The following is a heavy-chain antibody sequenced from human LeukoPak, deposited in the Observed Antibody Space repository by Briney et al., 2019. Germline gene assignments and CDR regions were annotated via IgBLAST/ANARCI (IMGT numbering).Heavy chain of an antibody. CDR2: IYYSGST. D-gene: IGHD3-10*02. Sequence: SETLSLTCTVSGGSISNSSYSWGWIRQPPGKGLEWIGSIYYSGSTYYNPSLKSRVTISVETSKNQFSLKLSSVTAADTAVYYCASHSSYVSPFRSWGRGPLVTVSP. CDR1: GGSISNSSYS. CDR3: ASHSSYVSPFRS. V-gene: IGHV4-39*01. J-gene: IGHJ5*02.